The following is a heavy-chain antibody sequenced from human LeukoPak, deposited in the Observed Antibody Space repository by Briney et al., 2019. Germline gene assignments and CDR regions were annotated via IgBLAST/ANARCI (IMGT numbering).Heavy chain of an antibody. D-gene: IGHD6-19*01. Sequence: PGGSLRLSCAASGFPFSSYGMHWVRQAPGKGLEWVSSISSSSSYIYYADSVKGRFTISRDNAKNSLYLQMNSLRAEDTAVYYCASFSSGLPKYYFDYWGQGTLVTVSS. V-gene: IGHV3-21*01. CDR1: GFPFSSYG. J-gene: IGHJ4*02. CDR2: ISSSSSYI. CDR3: ASFSSGLPKYYFDY.